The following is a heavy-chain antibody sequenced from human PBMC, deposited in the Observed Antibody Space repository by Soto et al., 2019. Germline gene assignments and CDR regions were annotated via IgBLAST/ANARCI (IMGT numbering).Heavy chain of an antibody. V-gene: IGHV1-18*01. J-gene: IGHJ6*02. CDR3: AKNGLPPYLYCGLHV. CDR1: GYTFTRYG. CDR2: ISGYHGYA. D-gene: IGHD4-17*01. Sequence: GASVKVACKASGYTFTRYGISWVRQAPGQGLEKMGWISGYHGYANYAKRFQGRVSMTIDTSTTTAYMELRTLTPDDTAVYYCAKNGLPPYLYCGLHVWGPGPTGTVS.